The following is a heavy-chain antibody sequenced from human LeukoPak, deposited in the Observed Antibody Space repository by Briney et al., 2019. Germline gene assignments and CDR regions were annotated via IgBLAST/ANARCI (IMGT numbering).Heavy chain of an antibody. Sequence: SETLPLTCTVSGGSISSYYWSWIRQPPGKGLEWIGYIYYSGSTNYNPSLKSRVTISVDTSKNQFSLKLSSVTAADTAVYYCAREEGTAGQEDYWGQGTLVTVSS. D-gene: IGHD1-1*01. CDR3: AREEGTAGQEDY. CDR1: GGSISSYY. V-gene: IGHV4-59*01. J-gene: IGHJ4*02. CDR2: IYYSGST.